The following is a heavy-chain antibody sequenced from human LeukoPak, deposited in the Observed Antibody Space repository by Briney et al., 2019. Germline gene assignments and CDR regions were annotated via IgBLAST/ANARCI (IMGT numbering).Heavy chain of an antibody. CDR1: GFTFSSYA. CDR3: AKKTSGKKLPFDY. Sequence: PPGGSLRLSCAASGFTFSSYAMAWVRQAPGKGLEWVSSITGSGDSTYYADSLKGRFTISRDNSKTTLYLQMHSLRDEDTAVYYCAKKTSGKKLPFDYWGQGTLVTVSS. V-gene: IGHV3-23*01. J-gene: IGHJ4*02. CDR2: ITGSGDST. D-gene: IGHD3-10*01.